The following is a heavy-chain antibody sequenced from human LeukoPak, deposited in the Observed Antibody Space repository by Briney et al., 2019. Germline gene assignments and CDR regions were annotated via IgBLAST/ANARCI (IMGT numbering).Heavy chain of an antibody. Sequence: SQTLSLTCTVSGGSISSGDYYWSWIRQPPWKGLEWIGYIYYSGSTYYNPSLKSRVTISVDTSKNQFSLKLSSVTAADTAVYYCARDLCSSTSCYLSSGMDVWGQGTTVTVSS. CDR1: GGSISSGDYY. CDR3: ARDLCSSTSCYLSSGMDV. D-gene: IGHD2-2*01. J-gene: IGHJ6*02. CDR2: IYYSGST. V-gene: IGHV4-30-4*01.